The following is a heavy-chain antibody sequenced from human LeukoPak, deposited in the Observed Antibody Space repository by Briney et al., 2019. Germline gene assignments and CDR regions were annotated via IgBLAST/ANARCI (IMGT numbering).Heavy chain of an antibody. V-gene: IGHV4-61*02. CDR1: GGSISSGSYY. CDR2: IYTSGST. J-gene: IGHJ6*03. Sequence: SETLSLTCTVSGGSISSGSYYWSWIRQPAGKGLEWIGRIYTSGSTNYNPSLKSRVTISVDTSKNQFSLKLSSVTAADTAVYYYARELQLWSRYYYYYMDVWGKGTTVTVSS. D-gene: IGHD5-18*01. CDR3: ARELQLWSRYYYYYMDV.